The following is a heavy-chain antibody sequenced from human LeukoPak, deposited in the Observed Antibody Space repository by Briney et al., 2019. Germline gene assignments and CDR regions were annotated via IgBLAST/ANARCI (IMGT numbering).Heavy chain of an antibody. Sequence: GGSLRLSCAASGFTFSTYAMSWVRQAPGKGLEWVSSISSSSYIYYADSVKGRFTISRDNAKNSLYLQMNSLRAEDTAVYYCARAMDYYDSSGYYDRYYYGMDVWGQGTTVTVSS. D-gene: IGHD3-22*01. CDR2: ISSSSYI. V-gene: IGHV3-21*01. CDR1: GFTFSTYA. CDR3: ARAMDYYDSSGYYDRYYYGMDV. J-gene: IGHJ6*02.